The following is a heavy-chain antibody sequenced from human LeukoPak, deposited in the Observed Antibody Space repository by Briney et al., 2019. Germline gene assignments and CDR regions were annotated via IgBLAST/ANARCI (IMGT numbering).Heavy chain of an antibody. CDR1: GFTFSSYA. D-gene: IGHD1-26*01. Sequence: SGGSLRLSCAASGFTFSSYAMTWVRQAPGKGMEWVSAISGSGGNTYYPDSVKGRLTISRDNSKSTLYLQVNSLRADDTAVYYCAKAPTSGGYGNYYFDYWGQGTLVTVSS. V-gene: IGHV3-23*01. CDR2: ISGSGGNT. J-gene: IGHJ4*02. CDR3: AKAPTSGGYGNYYFDY.